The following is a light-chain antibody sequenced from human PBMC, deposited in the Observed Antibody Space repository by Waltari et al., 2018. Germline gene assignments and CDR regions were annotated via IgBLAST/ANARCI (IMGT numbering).Light chain of an antibody. CDR3: SSYAGSSKGV. Sequence: QSALTQPASVSGSPGQSITISCTGTSSDVGNYKRFSWYQHLPAKAPKLMIYAVSKRPSGVSDRFSGSKSGDMASLTISGLQPEDEAEYFCSSYAGSSKGVFGGGTKVTVL. CDR1: SSDVGNYKR. J-gene: IGLJ2*01. CDR2: AVS. V-gene: IGLV2-23*02.